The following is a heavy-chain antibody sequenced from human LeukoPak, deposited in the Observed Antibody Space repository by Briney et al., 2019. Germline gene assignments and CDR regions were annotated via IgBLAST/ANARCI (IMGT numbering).Heavy chain of an antibody. D-gene: IGHD3-22*01. J-gene: IGHJ5*02. CDR1: GGTFSSYA. CDR3: ARAQWDHDSSGYSLYNWFDP. V-gene: IGHV1-69*13. CDR2: IIPIFGTA. Sequence: GASVKVSCKASGGTFSSYAISWVRQAPGQGLEWMGGIIPIFGTANYAQKFQGRVTITADESTSTAYMELSSLRSEDTAVYYCARAQWDHDSSGYSLYNWFDPWGQGTLVTVSS.